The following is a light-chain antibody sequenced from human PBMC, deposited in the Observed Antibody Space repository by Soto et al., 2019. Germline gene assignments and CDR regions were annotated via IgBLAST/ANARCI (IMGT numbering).Light chain of an antibody. CDR1: QSVSGN. CDR3: QQFNSWPRT. CDR2: GAS. J-gene: IGKJ1*01. V-gene: IGKV3-15*01. Sequence: IVMTQSPATVSAYPGERVTLSCRASQSVSGNVAWYHQKPGQPPRLLVYGASTTATDIPARFFGSGSETDFTLTITRLQSEDFATYYCQQFNSWPRTFGQGTKVEIK.